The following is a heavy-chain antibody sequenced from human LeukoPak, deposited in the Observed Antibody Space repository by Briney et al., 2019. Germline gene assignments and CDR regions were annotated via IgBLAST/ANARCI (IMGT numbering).Heavy chain of an antibody. D-gene: IGHD1-7*01. V-gene: IGHV4-34*01. J-gene: IGHJ4*02. CDR2: INHSRST. Sequence: NPSETLSLTCAVYGGSFSGYYWSWIRQPPGKGLEWIGGINHSRSTNYNPSLKSRVTISVDTSKNQFSLKLSSVTAADTAVYYCARGPGVTGTIGFDYWGQGTLVTVSS. CDR3: ARGPGVTGTIGFDY. CDR1: GGSFSGYY.